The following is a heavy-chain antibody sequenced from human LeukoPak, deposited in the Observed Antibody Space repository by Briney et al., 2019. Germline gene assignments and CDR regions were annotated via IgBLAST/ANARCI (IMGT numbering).Heavy chain of an antibody. J-gene: IGHJ4*02. CDR1: GDSVSSNSAA. CDR3: ARVRSSSCYLEY. V-gene: IGHV6-1*01. CDR2: TYYRSKLYN. Sequence: SQTLSLTCAISGDSVSSNSAAWNWIRQSPSRGLEWLGRTYYRSKLYNDYAVSVKSLITINPDTSKNQLSLQLKSVTPEDKAVYSCARVRSSSCYLEYWGQGTLVTVFS. D-gene: IGHD6-13*01.